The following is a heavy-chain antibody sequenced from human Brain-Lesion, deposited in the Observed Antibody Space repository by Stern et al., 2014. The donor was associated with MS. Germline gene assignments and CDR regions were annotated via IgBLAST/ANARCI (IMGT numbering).Heavy chain of an antibody. CDR2: IHHRGAA. CDR3: AAIGPLMEGAAFDI. Sequence: SGPGLVKPSQTLSLSCPVSGAPVNSGGYYWTWIRHVPGNGLEWIGYIHHRGAAFYNPPLKSRVTISVDTSENQVSLMLSSVTAADTAVYYCAAIGPLMEGAAFDIWGQGTLVTVSS. CDR1: GAPVNSGGYY. J-gene: IGHJ3*02. D-gene: IGHD3-16*01. V-gene: IGHV4-31*03.